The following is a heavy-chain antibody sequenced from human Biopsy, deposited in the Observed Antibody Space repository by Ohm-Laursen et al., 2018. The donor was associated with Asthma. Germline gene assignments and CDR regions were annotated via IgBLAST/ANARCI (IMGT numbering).Heavy chain of an antibody. CDR1: GFTFSNYG. CDR3: VRWRSGYPDHYSDP. CDR2: ISFDGSNK. V-gene: IGHV3-30*03. D-gene: IGHD2-21*01. J-gene: IGHJ5*02. Sequence: SLRLSCAASGFTFSNYGMHWVRQAPGKGLEWVAVISFDGSNKDFADSVKGRFTISRDNSKNTLDLQMNSLRGDDTAVYYCVRWRSGYPDHYSDPWGQGTLVTVSS.